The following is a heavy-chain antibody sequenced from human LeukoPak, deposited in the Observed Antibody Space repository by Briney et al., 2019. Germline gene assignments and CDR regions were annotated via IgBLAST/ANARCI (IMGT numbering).Heavy chain of an antibody. Sequence: SETLSLTCDLYGGFFRGYYWSWIRQPPGKGLEWIGEISHSGGTNYNPSLKSRVTISVDTSKNQFSLKLNSVTAADTAVYYCARGRLGTMIRGTYYYGMDVWGQGTTVTVSS. D-gene: IGHD3-22*01. CDR1: GGFFRGYY. CDR2: ISHSGGT. J-gene: IGHJ6*02. CDR3: ARGRLGTMIRGTYYYGMDV. V-gene: IGHV4-34*01.